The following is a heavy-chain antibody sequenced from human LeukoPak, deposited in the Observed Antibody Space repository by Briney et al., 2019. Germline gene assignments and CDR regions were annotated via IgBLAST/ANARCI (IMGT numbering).Heavy chain of an antibody. CDR3: AKGGVVPAAPYYYGMDV. J-gene: IGHJ6*04. CDR2: ISGSGGST. Sequence: PGGSLRLSCTASGFTLSSYAMSWVRQAPGKGLEWVSAISGSGGSTYYADSVKGRFTISRDNSKNTLYLQMNSLRAEDTAVYYCAKGGVVPAAPYYYGMDVWGKGTTVTVSS. CDR1: GFTLSSYA. V-gene: IGHV3-23*01. D-gene: IGHD2-2*01.